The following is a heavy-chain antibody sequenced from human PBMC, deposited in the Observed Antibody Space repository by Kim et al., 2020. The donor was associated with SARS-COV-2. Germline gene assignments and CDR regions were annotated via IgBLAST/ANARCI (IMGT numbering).Heavy chain of an antibody. CDR1: GFTFSNAW. CDR2: IKSKTDGGTT. J-gene: IGHJ4*02. CDR3: TTLGDDYVWGSYRIIDY. V-gene: IGHV3-15*01. D-gene: IGHD3-16*02. Sequence: GGSLRLSCAASGFTFSNAWMSWVRQAPGKGLEWVGRIKSKTDGGTTDYAAPGKGRFTISRDDSKNTLYLQMNSLKTEDTAVYYCTTLGDDYVWGSYRIIDYWGQGTPVTASS.